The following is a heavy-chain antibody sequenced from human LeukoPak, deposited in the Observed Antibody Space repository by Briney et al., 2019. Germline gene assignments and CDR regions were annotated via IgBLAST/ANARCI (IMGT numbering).Heavy chain of an antibody. CDR2: IVVGSGNT. J-gene: IGHJ4*02. V-gene: IGHV1-58*02. Sequence: ASVKVSCKASGFTLTSSAMQWVRQARGQRLEWIGWIVVGSGNTNYAQKFQERVTITRDMSTSKAYMGLSSLRSEDTAVYYCAADAYYYESSGYRWGQGTLVTVSS. D-gene: IGHD3-22*01. CDR1: GFTLTSSA. CDR3: AADAYYYESSGYR.